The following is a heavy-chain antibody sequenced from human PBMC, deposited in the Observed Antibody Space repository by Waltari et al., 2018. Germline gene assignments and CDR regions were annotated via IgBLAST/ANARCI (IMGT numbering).Heavy chain of an antibody. J-gene: IGHJ3*01. D-gene: IGHD5-12*01. CDR3: ATYIGASVGTAAFDV. Sequence: QLQLQESGPGLVKSSETLSLTCSVSGGSITNNRHYWGWIRQPPGQGLEWIGTMSYSGATYSSPSLQSRVTISRDTSKNQLSLKLGSVTAADTAVYYCATYIGASVGTAAFDVWGQGTMVTVSS. V-gene: IGHV4-39*01. CDR2: MSYSGAT. CDR1: GGSITNNRHY.